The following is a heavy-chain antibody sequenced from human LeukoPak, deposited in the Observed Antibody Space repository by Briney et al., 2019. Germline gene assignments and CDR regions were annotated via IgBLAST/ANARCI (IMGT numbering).Heavy chain of an antibody. Sequence: GASVKVSCKASGYTFTGYYMHWVRQAPGQGLEWMGWINPNSGGANYAQKFQGWVTMTRDTSTSTVYMELSSLRSEDTAVYYCARRPRYGDYPSDYWGQGTLVTVSS. D-gene: IGHD4-17*01. CDR2: INPNSGGA. CDR3: ARRPRYGDYPSDY. CDR1: GYTFTGYY. J-gene: IGHJ4*02. V-gene: IGHV1-2*04.